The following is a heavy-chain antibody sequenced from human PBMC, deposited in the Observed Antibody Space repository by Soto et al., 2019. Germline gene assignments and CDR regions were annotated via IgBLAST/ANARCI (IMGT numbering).Heavy chain of an antibody. D-gene: IGHD6-13*01. CDR1: GGSLSGGSYH. V-gene: IGHV4-61*01. CDR2: IYYTGST. Sequence: SETLSPTCTLSGGSLSGGSYHWSWIRQSPGKGLEWLAYIYYTGSTNYNPSLQSRVTISLHTSKNQFSLKVSSVTAADTAVYFCARGSLSAAGSFDYWGQGALVTVSS. J-gene: IGHJ4*02. CDR3: ARGSLSAAGSFDY.